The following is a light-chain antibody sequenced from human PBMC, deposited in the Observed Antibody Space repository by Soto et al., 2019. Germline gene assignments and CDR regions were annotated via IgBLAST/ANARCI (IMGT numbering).Light chain of an antibody. CDR2: DVI. V-gene: IGLV2-14*03. CDR3: SSYTSDIPHII. Sequence: QSVLTQPAPVSGSPGQSITISCTGSGSDIGGYYFVSWYQHHPNRAPRLIIYDVIHRPSGISDRFSGSKSGNTASLTISGLQSDDEADYYCSSYTSDIPHIIFGGGTKLTVL. CDR1: GSDIGGYYF. J-gene: IGLJ2*01.